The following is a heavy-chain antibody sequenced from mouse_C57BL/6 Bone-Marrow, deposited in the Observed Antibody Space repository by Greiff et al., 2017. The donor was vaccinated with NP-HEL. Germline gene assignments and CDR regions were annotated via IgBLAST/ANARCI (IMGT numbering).Heavy chain of an antibody. CDR1: GYTFTSYW. V-gene: IGHV1-52*01. CDR3: AHYSIYPFWHCDV. D-gene: IGHD2-5*01. Sequence: QVQLQQPGAELVRPGSSVKLSCKASGYTFTSYWMHWVKQRPIQGLEWIGNIDPSDSETHYNQKFKDKATLTVDKSSSTAYMQLSSLTSEDSAVYYCAHYSIYPFWHCDVWGTGTTVTVSS. CDR2: IDPSDSET. J-gene: IGHJ1*03.